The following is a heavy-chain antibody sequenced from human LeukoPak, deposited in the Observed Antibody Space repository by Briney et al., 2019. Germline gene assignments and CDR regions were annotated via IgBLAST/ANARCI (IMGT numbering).Heavy chain of an antibody. J-gene: IGHJ4*02. V-gene: IGHV3-23*01. CDR1: GYIFNNYA. CDR2: ISGSGST. Sequence: GGSLRLSCVASGYIFNNYAVSWVRQAPGKGLEWVSAISGSGSTYYADSVKGRFTISRDNSKNTGYLQMNSLRAEDTAVYYCAKGSRSWYPFDYWGQGTLVTVSS. CDR3: AKGSRSWYPFDY. D-gene: IGHD6-13*01.